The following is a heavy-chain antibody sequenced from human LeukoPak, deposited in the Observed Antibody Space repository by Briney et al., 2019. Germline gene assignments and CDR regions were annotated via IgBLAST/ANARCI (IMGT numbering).Heavy chain of an antibody. D-gene: IGHD3-22*01. Sequence: GGSLTLSCTASGFTFDDYAISWDRQAPGKGLEWVSAISDSGGSTYYADSVKGRFTISRDNSKNTLYLQMNSLSAEDTAIYYCAKDRGYYSDYWGQGSLVTVSS. CDR3: AKDRGYYSDY. J-gene: IGHJ4*02. CDR2: ISDSGGST. V-gene: IGHV3-23*01. CDR1: GFTFDDYA.